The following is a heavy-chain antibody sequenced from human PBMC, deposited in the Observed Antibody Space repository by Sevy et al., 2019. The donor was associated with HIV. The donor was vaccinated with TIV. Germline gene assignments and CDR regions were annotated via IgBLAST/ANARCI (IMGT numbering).Heavy chain of an antibody. CDR3: ARHWWNHDAFDI. CDR1: GFXFSSYW. D-gene: IGHD1-1*01. J-gene: IGHJ3*02. Sequence: GGSLRLSCAASGFXFSSYWMSWVRQAPGKGLEWVANIKQDGSEKYYVDSVKGRFTISGDYAKNSLYLQMNSLRAEDTPVYYCARHWWNHDAFDIWGQGTMVTVSS. V-gene: IGHV3-7*01. CDR2: IKQDGSEK.